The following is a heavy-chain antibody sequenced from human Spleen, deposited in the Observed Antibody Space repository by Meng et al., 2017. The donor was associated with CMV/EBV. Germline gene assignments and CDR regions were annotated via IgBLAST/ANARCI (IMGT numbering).Heavy chain of an antibody. CDR1: GGSISSSSYY. CDR2: IYYSGST. J-gene: IGHJ6*02. CDR3: ARGRRYCSSISCYRPSKDYGMDV. V-gene: IGHV4-39*07. D-gene: IGHD2-2*02. Sequence: SETLSLTCTVSGGSISSSSYYWGWIRQPPGKGLEWIGSIYYSGSTYYNPSLKSRVTISVDTSKNQFSLKLSSVTAADTAGYYCARGRRYCSSISCYRPSKDYGMDVWGQGTTVTVSS.